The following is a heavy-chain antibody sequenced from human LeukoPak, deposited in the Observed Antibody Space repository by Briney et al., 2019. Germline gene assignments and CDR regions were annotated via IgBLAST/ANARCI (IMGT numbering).Heavy chain of an antibody. V-gene: IGHV3-23*01. D-gene: IGHD6-13*01. Sequence: GGSLRLSCAASGFTFSSYAMSWVRQAPGKGLEWVSAISGSGGSTYYADSVKGRFTISRDNSKNTLYLQMNSLRAEDTAVYYCAKDPLAAALAFDWFDPWGQGTLVTVSS. J-gene: IGHJ5*02. CDR1: GFTFSSYA. CDR3: AKDPLAAALAFDWFDP. CDR2: ISGSGGST.